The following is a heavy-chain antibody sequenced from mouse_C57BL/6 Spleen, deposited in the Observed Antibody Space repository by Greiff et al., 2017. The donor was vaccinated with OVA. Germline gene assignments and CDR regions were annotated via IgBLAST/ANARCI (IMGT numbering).Heavy chain of an antibody. CDR1: GYSFTDYN. CDR3: ARDGVTPGFAY. J-gene: IGHJ3*01. Sequence: EVQVVESGPELVKPGASVKISCKASGYSFTDYNMNWVKQSNGKSLEWIGVINPNYGTTSTNQKVKGKATLTVDQSSSTAYMQLSSLTSEDSAVYYCARDGVTPGFAYWGQGTLVTVSA. V-gene: IGHV1-39*01. D-gene: IGHD2-3*01. CDR2: INPNYGTT.